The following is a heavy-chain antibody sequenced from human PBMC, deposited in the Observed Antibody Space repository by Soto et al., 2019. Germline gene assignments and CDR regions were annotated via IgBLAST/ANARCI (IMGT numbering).Heavy chain of an antibody. J-gene: IGHJ5*02. CDR3: ARVAYDSSGYSPRGNWFDP. CDR2: IYYSGST. Sequence: KPSETLSLTCTVSGGSISSGGYYWSWIRQHPGKGLEWIGYIYYSGSTYYNPSLKSRVTISVDTSKNQFSLKLSSVTAADTAVYYCARVAYDSSGYSPRGNWFDPWGQGTLVTVSS. V-gene: IGHV4-31*03. D-gene: IGHD3-22*01. CDR1: GGSISSGGYY.